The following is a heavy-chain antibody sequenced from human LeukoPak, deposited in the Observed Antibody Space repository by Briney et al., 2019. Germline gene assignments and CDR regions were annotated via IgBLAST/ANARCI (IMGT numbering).Heavy chain of an antibody. CDR3: ARGSRDSGWDFDY. D-gene: IGHD6-19*01. CDR2: IYYSGST. J-gene: IGHJ4*02. Sequence: SETLSLTCTVSGGSISSSSYYWGWIRQPPGKGLERIGYIYYSGSTYYNPSIKSRGTISVDTSKNQFSLRLSSVTAADTAVYYCARGSRDSGWDFDYWGQGTLVTVSS. V-gene: IGHV4-39*01. CDR1: GGSISSSSYY.